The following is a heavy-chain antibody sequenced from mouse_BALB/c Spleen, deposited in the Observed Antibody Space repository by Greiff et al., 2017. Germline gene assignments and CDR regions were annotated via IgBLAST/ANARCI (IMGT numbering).Heavy chain of an antibody. CDR3: ARGGNYWYFDV. J-gene: IGHJ1*01. CDR2: ISDGGSYT. V-gene: IGHV5-4*02. Sequence: EVQVVESGGGLVKPGGSLKLSCAASGFTFSDYYMYWVRQTPEKRLEWVATISDGGSYTYYPDSVKGRFTISRDNAKNNLYLQMSSLKSEDTAMYYCARGGNYWYFDVWGAGTTVTVSS. CDR1: GFTFSDYY. D-gene: IGHD1-1*02.